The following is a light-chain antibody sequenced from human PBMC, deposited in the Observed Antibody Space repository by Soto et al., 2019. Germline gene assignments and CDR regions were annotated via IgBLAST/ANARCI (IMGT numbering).Light chain of an antibody. CDR2: GAS. CDR1: QTVSRSS. V-gene: IGKV3-20*01. Sequence: PVERVTLSCGASQTVSRSSLTWCHQKPGQAPRLLIYGASTRATGIPDRFTCSGSGTDFTLTISRLEPEDFAVYYCQHYGSFPITFGQGTRLEI. J-gene: IGKJ5*01. CDR3: QHYGSFPIT.